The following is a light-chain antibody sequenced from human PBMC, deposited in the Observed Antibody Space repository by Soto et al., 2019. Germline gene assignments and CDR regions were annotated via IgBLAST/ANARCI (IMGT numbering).Light chain of an antibody. CDR1: QGISSY. J-gene: IGKJ1*01. CDR3: QQYYTYPWT. Sequence: AIRMTQSPCSLSASTGDGVTITCRASQGISSYLAWYQQKPGKAPKVLTHTASTLQGGVPSRFSGSGSGTDFTLTISRLQSEDFATYYCQQYYTYPWTFGQGTKVEVK. CDR2: TAS. V-gene: IGKV1-8*01.